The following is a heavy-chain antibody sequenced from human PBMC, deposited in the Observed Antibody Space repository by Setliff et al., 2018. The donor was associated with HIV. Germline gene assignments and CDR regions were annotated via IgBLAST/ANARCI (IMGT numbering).Heavy chain of an antibody. CDR1: GFTFSNYE. V-gene: IGHV3-48*03. J-gene: IGHJ6*03. CDR3: ARDSPQGWNRPRDMDV. Sequence: PGESLKISCAASGFTFSNYEMNWVRQAPGKGLEWVPYISSSGSTIFYTDSVKGRFTISRDNAKNSLYLQMSNLRVEDTAVYYCARDSPQGWNRPRDMDVWGKGTTVTVSS. D-gene: IGHD1-1*01. CDR2: ISSSGSTI.